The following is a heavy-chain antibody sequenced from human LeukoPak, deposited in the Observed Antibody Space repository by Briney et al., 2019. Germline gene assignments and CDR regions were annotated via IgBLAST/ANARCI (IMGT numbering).Heavy chain of an antibody. CDR2: TSGSGVNS. Sequence: GGSLRLSCAASGFTFSTYAMNWVRQAPGKGLEWVAATSGSGVNSYYADSVRGRFTISRDNSQNTLYLQMDSLRAEDTALYYCAKEYSGYDFDYWGQGTLVTVSS. J-gene: IGHJ4*02. CDR1: GFTFSTYA. V-gene: IGHV3-23*01. CDR3: AKEYSGYDFDY. D-gene: IGHD5-12*01.